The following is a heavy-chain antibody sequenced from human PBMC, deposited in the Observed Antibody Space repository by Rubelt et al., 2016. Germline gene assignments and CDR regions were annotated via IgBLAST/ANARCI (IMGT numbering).Heavy chain of an antibody. CDR3: AREEDSPGYAPDY. CDR2: INTYTGDP. J-gene: IGHJ4*02. V-gene: IGHV7-4-1*01. Sequence: RGSCKASGYSFTTYAMNWVRQAPGQGLERMGWINTYTGDPTYAQGFTGRFVFSLDTSVSTKYLQIRSLKAEDTAVYYCAREEDSPGYAPDYWGQGTLVTVSS. D-gene: IGHD2-8*01. CDR1: GYSFTTYA.